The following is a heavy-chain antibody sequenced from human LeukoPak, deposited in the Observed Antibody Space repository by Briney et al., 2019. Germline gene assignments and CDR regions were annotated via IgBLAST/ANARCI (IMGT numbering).Heavy chain of an antibody. CDR1: GFTFSSYW. V-gene: IGHV3-7*01. CDR2: INEDGSDK. J-gene: IGHJ4*02. Sequence: GGSLRLSCAASGFTFSSYWMSWVRQAPGKGLEWVASINEDGSDKYSVDSVRGRFTISRDNAKNSLYLQMSSLGAEDTAVYYCARDTYRFDDYWGRGTLVTVSS. CDR3: ARDTYRFDDY.